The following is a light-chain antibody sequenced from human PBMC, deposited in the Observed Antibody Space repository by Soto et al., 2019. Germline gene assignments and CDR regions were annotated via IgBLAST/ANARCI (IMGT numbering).Light chain of an antibody. CDR2: GAS. J-gene: IGKJ1*01. CDR3: QQYFEWPPMT. Sequence: PPRGRATPSCVASETVATNLAWYQQKPGQAPRLLISGASTRAAGISDRFRGSGSGTEFTLTISSLRSEDSAIYYCQQYFEWPPMTFGQGTKVDIK. CDR1: ETVATN. V-gene: IGKV3-15*01.